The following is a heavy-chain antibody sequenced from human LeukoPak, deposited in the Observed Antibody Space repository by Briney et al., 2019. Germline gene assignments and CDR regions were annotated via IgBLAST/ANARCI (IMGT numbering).Heavy chain of an antibody. Sequence: GGSLRLSCAASGFTFSSYWIHWVRQAPGKGLVWVSRINSEGSSTSYADSVKGRFTISRDNAKNSLYLQMNSLSAEDTAVYYCARDLLQSYYYYTDVWGKGTTVTISS. V-gene: IGHV3-74*01. CDR1: GFTFSSYW. D-gene: IGHD1-26*01. CDR3: ARDLLQSYYYYTDV. J-gene: IGHJ6*03. CDR2: INSEGSST.